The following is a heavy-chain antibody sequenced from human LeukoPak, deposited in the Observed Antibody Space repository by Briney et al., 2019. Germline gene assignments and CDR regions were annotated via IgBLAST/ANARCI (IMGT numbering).Heavy chain of an antibody. CDR3: ARGETAASTVY. J-gene: IGHJ4*02. V-gene: IGHV4-59*01. D-gene: IGHD3-16*01. Sequence: PSETLSLTCTVSGGSISSYYWSWIRQPPGKGLEWIGYIYYSGSTNYNPSLKSRVTISVDTSKNQFSLKLSSVTAADTAVYYCARGETAASTVYWGQGTLVTVSS. CDR1: GGSISSYY. CDR2: IYYSGST.